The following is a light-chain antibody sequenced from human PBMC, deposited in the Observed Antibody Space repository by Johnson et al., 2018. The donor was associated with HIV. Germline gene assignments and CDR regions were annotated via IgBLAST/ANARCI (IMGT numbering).Light chain of an antibody. Sequence: QSVLTQPPSVSAAPGQRVTISCSGSSSNIGDNFVSWYQQFPGAAPKLLIFENYKRPSGIPDRFSGSKSGTSATLGISGLQTGDEADYYCGTWDNSLSAYVFGTGTNVTVL. CDR1: SSNIGDNF. CDR2: ENY. V-gene: IGLV1-51*02. CDR3: GTWDNSLSAYV. J-gene: IGLJ1*01.